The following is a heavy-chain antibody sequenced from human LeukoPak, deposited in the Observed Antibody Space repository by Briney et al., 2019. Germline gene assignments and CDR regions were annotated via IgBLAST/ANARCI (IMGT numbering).Heavy chain of an antibody. Sequence: SETLSLTCTVSGGSISSYYWSWLRQPPGKGLEWIGYIYYSGSTNYNPSLKSRVTISVDTSKNQFSLKLSSVTAADTAVYYCARGWSGYYYYYGMDVWGQGTTVTVSS. D-gene: IGHD3-3*01. CDR3: ARGWSGYYYYYGMDV. CDR1: GGSISSYY. J-gene: IGHJ6*02. CDR2: IYYSGST. V-gene: IGHV4-59*01.